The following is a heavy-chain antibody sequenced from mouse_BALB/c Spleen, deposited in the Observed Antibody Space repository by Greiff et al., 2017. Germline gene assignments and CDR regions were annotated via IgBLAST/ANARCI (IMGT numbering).Heavy chain of an antibody. CDR1: GFTFTDYY. D-gene: IGHD1-1*01. V-gene: IGHV7-3*02. Sequence: EVMLVESGGGLVQPGGSLRLSCATSGFTFTDYYMSWVRQPPGKALEWLGFIRNKANGYTTEYSVSVKGRFTISRDNSQSILYLQMNTLRAEDSATYYCARDHGSSYGYFDYWGQGTTLTVSS. CDR3: ARDHGSSYGYFDY. J-gene: IGHJ2*01. CDR2: IRNKANGYTT.